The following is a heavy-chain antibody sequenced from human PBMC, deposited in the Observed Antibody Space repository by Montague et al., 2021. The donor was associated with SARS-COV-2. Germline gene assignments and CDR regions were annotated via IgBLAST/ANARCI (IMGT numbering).Heavy chain of an antibody. J-gene: IGHJ4*02. D-gene: IGHD6-19*01. CDR3: ARQRRGGLVSAPRFFDY. Sequence: SETLSLTCTVSGGSISSSSYYWGWIRQPPGKGLEWTGSIYYSGSTYYNPSLKSRVTISVDTSKNQFSLKLSSVTAADTAVYYCARQRRGGLVSAPRFFDYWGQGTLVTVSS. CDR1: GGSISSSSYY. CDR2: IYYSGST. V-gene: IGHV4-39*01.